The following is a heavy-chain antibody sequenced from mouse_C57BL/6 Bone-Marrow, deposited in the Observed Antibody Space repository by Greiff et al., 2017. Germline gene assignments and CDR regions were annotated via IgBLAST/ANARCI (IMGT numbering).Heavy chain of an antibody. CDR3: ARDYGSSYVEGAMDY. CDR1: GYTFTDYY. CDR2: IYPGSGNT. Sequence: VQLQQSGAELVRPGASVKLSCQASGYTFTDYYINWVKQRPGQGLEWIARIYPGSGNTYYNEKFKGKATLTAEKSSSTAYMQLSSLTSEDSAVYFCARDYGSSYVEGAMDYWGQGTSVTVSS. V-gene: IGHV1-76*01. D-gene: IGHD1-1*01. J-gene: IGHJ4*01.